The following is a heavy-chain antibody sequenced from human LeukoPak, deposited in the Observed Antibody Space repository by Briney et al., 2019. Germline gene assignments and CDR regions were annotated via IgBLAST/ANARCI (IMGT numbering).Heavy chain of an antibody. J-gene: IGHJ4*02. Sequence: GGSLILSCAASGFTFSSYSMNWVRQAPGKGLEWVSSISSSSSYIYYADSVKGRFTISRDNAKNSLYLQINSLRAEDTAVYYCARGEYGSGSYHIDYWGQGTLVTVSS. CDR2: ISSSSSYI. V-gene: IGHV3-21*01. CDR1: GFTFSSYS. CDR3: ARGEYGSGSYHIDY. D-gene: IGHD3-10*01.